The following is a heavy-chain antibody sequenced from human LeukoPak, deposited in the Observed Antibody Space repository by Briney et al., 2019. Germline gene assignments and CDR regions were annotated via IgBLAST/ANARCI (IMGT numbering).Heavy chain of an antibody. CDR3: AREGYSSSSRPRNDAFDI. V-gene: IGHV3-48*01. D-gene: IGHD6-13*01. J-gene: IGHJ3*02. CDR2: ISSSTGII. Sequence: GGSLRLSCAASGFTFSSYSMNWVRQAPGKGLEWVSYISSSTGIIYYADSVKGRFTISRDNAKNSLYLQMNSLRAEDTAVYYCAREGYSSSSRPRNDAFDIWGQGTLVTISS. CDR1: GFTFSSYS.